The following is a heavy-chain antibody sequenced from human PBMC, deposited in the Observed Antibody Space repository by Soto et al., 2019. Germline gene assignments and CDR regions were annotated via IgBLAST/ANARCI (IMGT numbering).Heavy chain of an antibody. CDR1: GFTFDEYA. V-gene: IGHV3-9*01. Sequence: EVQLVESGGGLVQPGRSLRLSCTASGFTFDEYAMHWVRQPLGKGLEWVSGTNWNSDIIAYADSVKGRFTISRDNAKNSLYLQMNSLRAEDTALYYCVRVNASGPYYSGMDVWGQGTTVTVSS. CDR3: VRVNASGPYYSGMDV. J-gene: IGHJ6*02. D-gene: IGHD6-19*01. CDR2: TNWNSDII.